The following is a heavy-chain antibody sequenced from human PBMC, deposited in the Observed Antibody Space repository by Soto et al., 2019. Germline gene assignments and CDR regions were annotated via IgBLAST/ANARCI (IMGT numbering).Heavy chain of an antibody. CDR3: ARTQIYDILTGPLGMDV. D-gene: IGHD3-9*01. J-gene: IGHJ6*02. CDR2: IDWDDAK. CDR1: GFSLSTSGMG. V-gene: IGHV2-70*04. Sequence: SGPTLVNPTQTHTLTCTFSGFSLSTSGMGVSWIRQPPGKALEWLARIDWDDAKLYSASLKTRLTISKDTSKNQAVLIMTNMDPVDTATYYCARTQIYDILTGPLGMDVWGQGTTVTVSS.